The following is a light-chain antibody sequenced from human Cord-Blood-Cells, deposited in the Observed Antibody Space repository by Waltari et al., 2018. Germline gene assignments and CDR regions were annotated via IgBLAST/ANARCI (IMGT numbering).Light chain of an antibody. V-gene: IGLV3-19*01. CDR3: NSRDSSGNHVV. Sequence: SSELTQDPAVSVALGQTVRITCQGDSLRSYYARWYQQKPGQAPVLVNDGNNNRPSGLPDLFSGSSSGNTASLTITGAQAEEEADYYCNSRDSSGNHVVFGGGTKLTVL. J-gene: IGLJ2*01. CDR2: GNN. CDR1: SLRSYY.